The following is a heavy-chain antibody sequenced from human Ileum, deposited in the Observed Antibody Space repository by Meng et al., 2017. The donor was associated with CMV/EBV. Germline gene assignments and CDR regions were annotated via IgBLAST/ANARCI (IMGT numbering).Heavy chain of an antibody. CDR3: ARDMFGVVSPIDY. J-gene: IGHJ4*02. V-gene: IGHV3-7*01. D-gene: IGHD3-3*01. Sequence: GESLKISCAASGFTFSSYWMSWVRQAPGKGLEWVANIKQDGSEKYYVDSVKGRFTISRDNAKNSLYLQMNSLRAEDTAVYYCARDMFGVVSPIDYWGQGTLVTVSS. CDR1: GFTFSSYW. CDR2: IKQDGSEK.